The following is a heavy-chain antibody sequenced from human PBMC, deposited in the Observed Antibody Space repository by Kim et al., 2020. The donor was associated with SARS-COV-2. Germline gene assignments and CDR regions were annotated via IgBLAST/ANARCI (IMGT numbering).Heavy chain of an antibody. CDR3: ARDLRVVVINRGFDY. V-gene: IGHV3-74*01. Sequence: GGSLRLSCAASGFTFSSYWMHWVRQAPGKGLVWVSRINSDGSSTSYADSVKGRFTISRDNAKNTLYLQMNSLRAEDTAVYYCARDLRVVVINRGFDYWGQGTLVTGSS. J-gene: IGHJ4*02. CDR1: GFTFSSYW. CDR2: INSDGSST. D-gene: IGHD3-22*01.